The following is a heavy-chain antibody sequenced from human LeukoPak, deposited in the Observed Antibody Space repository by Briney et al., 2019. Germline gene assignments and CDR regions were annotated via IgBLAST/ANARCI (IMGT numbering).Heavy chain of an antibody. Sequence: SETLSLTCTVSGGSISSHYWSWIRQPPGKRLEWIGYISYSGSTNYNPSLKSRVTISVDTSKNQFSLKLSSVTAADTAVYYCARVGTVLDGGYWGQGILVTVSS. CDR2: ISYSGST. J-gene: IGHJ4*02. CDR3: ARVGTVLDGGY. V-gene: IGHV4-59*11. D-gene: IGHD1-7*01. CDR1: GGSISSHY.